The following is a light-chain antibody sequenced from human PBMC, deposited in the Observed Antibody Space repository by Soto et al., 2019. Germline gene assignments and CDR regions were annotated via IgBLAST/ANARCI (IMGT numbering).Light chain of an antibody. CDR1: SGDVGNYNL. V-gene: IGLV2-23*01. CDR2: EDN. CDR3: CSYAGTNTYVV. J-gene: IGLJ2*01. Sequence: QSVLTQPASVSGSPGQSMTISCTGTSGDVGNYNLVSWYQHHPGKAPKLLIYEDNKRPSGVSDRFSGSKSGNTASLTISGLQAEDEADYYCCSYAGTNTYVVFGGGTKVTVL.